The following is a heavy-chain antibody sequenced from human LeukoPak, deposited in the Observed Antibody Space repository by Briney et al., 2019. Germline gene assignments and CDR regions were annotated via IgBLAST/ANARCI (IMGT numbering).Heavy chain of an antibody. CDR1: GFTFSDYY. J-gene: IGHJ5*02. V-gene: IGHV3-11*04. CDR2: ISGSGSTI. D-gene: IGHD2-2*01. CDR3: ARGLVVPAATTGFDP. Sequence: GGSLRLSCAASGFTFSDYYMSWILQAPGKGLEWVSYISGSGSTIYYADSVKGRFTISRDNAKNSLYLQMNSLRAEDTAVYYCARGLVVPAATTGFDPWGQGTLVTVSS.